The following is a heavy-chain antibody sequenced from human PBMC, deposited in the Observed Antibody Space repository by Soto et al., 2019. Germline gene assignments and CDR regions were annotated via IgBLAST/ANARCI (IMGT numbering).Heavy chain of an antibody. CDR2: ISSSGSTI. CDR1: GFTFSDYY. J-gene: IGHJ6*02. Sequence: QVQLVESGGGLVKPGGSLRLSCAASGFTFSDYYMSWIRQAPRKGLEWVSYISSSGSTIYYADSVKGRFTISRDNAKNSLYLQINSLRAEDTAVYYCARVAPRGQPKRYGMDVWGQGTTVTVSS. V-gene: IGHV3-11*01. D-gene: IGHD3-16*01. CDR3: ARVAPRGQPKRYGMDV.